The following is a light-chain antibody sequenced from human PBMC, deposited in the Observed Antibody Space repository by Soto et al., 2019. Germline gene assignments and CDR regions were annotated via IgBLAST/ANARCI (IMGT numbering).Light chain of an antibody. CDR1: RSNIGNNN. CDR2: RNN. CDR3: AAWDDSLSGPVV. J-gene: IGLJ2*01. Sequence: QSVLTQPPSASGTPGQRVTISCSGSRSNIGNNNVYWYQQLPGTAPKLLIYRNNQRPSGVPDRFSGSKSGTSASLAISGLRSEDEADYYCAAWDDSLSGPVVFGGGTKLTVL. V-gene: IGLV1-47*01.